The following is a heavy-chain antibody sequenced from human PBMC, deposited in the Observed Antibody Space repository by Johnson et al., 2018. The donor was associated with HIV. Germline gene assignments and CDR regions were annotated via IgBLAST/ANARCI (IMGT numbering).Heavy chain of an antibody. V-gene: IGHV3-30*04. D-gene: IGHD5-18*01. CDR3: ARDGRDLVTRGSFDV. CDR1: GFTFSSYP. Sequence: QMLLVESGGGLVQPGGSLRLSCAASGFTFSSYPMPWVLQAPGKGLQWVAVISYDGSNKYFADSVKGRFTISIDNSKNTVYLQMNSLRPEDTAVYYCARDGRDLVTRGSFDVWGQGTVVTVSS. CDR2: ISYDGSNK. J-gene: IGHJ3*01.